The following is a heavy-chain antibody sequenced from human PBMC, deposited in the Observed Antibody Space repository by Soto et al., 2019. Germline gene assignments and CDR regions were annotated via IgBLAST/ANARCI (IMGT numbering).Heavy chain of an antibody. CDR3: ARAQRYYGSGSYFDY. Sequence: ASVKVSCKASGYTFTSYGISWVRQAPGQGLEWMGWISAYNGNTNYAQKLQGRVTMTTDTSTSTAYMELRSLRSDDTAVYYCARAQRYYGSGSYFDYWGQGTLVTVSS. CDR2: ISAYNGNT. J-gene: IGHJ4*02. CDR1: GYTFTSYG. D-gene: IGHD3-10*01. V-gene: IGHV1-18*04.